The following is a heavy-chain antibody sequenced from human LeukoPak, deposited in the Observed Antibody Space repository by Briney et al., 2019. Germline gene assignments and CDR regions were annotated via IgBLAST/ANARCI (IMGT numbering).Heavy chain of an antibody. J-gene: IGHJ4*02. Sequence: PGGSLRLSCAASEFTFTSYWMSWVRQAPGKGPEWVANINQDGSEKYYVDSVKGRFTISRDNAKNSLFLQMNSLRAEDTAVYYCARARNCDYWGQGTLVTVSS. CDR2: INQDGSEK. CDR1: EFTFTSYW. D-gene: IGHD1-7*01. CDR3: ARARNCDY. V-gene: IGHV3-7*05.